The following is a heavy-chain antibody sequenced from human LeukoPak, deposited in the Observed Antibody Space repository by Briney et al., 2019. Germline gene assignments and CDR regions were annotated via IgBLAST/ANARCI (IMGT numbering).Heavy chain of an antibody. V-gene: IGHV4-31*03. CDR1: GGSFSSGGYY. J-gene: IGHJ4*02. D-gene: IGHD5-12*01. CDR2: IYYSGST. CDR3: ARAGRGYSGYVFY. Sequence: SETLSLTCTVSGGSFSSGGYYWSWIRQHPGKGLEWIGYIYYSGSTYYNPSLKSRVTISVDTSKNQFSLKLSSVTAADTAVYYCARAGRGYSGYVFYWGQGTLVTVSS.